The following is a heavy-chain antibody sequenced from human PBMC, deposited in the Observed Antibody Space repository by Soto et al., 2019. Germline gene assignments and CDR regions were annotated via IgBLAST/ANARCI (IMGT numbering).Heavy chain of an antibody. J-gene: IGHJ3*02. CDR3: ARRARGSTGYSYALNAFDI. CDR1: GYSFTSYW. CDR2: IYPDDSDT. D-gene: IGHD5-18*01. V-gene: IGHV5-51*01. Sequence: PGESLKISCKGSGYSFTSYWIGWVRQMPGKGLEWMGIIYPDDSDTKYSPSFQGQVTISADKSISTAYLQWSSLKASDTAIYYCARRARGSTGYSYALNAFDIWGQGTMVTVSS.